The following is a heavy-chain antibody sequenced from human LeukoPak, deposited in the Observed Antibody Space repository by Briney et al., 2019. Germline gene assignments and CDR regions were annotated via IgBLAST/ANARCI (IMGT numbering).Heavy chain of an antibody. D-gene: IGHD3-3*01. CDR2: SYSGET. J-gene: IGHJ6*02. CDR1: GFTVSNNY. CDR3: VRDQFS. V-gene: IGHV3-66*01. Sequence: GGSLRLSCAASGFTVSNNYMSWVRQAPGRLEWLSVSYSGETQYADSVKGRFTISRDDSKNTVYLQMNSVRDEDTATYYCVRDQFSWGQGTTVTVSS.